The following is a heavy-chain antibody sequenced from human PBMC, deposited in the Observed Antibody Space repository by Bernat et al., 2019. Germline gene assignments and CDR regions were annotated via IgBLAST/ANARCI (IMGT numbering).Heavy chain of an antibody. CDR3: ARAGFGTVSYFYYYMDV. V-gene: IGHV3-33*01. J-gene: IGHJ6*03. D-gene: IGHD1-1*01. CDR2: LLSDGSDE. CDR1: GFTFGSYG. Sequence: QVQLAESGGAVVQPGRSLRLSCAASGFTFGSYGMHWVRQAPGKGLEWVALLLSDGSDEYYADSVKGRFTISRDISKNALYLQMNRLRVEDTAVYFCARAGFGTVSYFYYYMDVWGKGTPVAVSS.